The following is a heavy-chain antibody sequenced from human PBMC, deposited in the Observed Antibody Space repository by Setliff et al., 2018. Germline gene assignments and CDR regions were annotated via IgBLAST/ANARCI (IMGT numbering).Heavy chain of an antibody. CDR1: GYTFAKYG. V-gene: IGHV1-18*01. CDR3: VRDRAAIVVGPPTAAFDI. J-gene: IGHJ3*02. CDR2: ISGYNRYT. Sequence: ASVKVSCKAFGYTFAKYGTSWVRQAPGQGLEWMGWISGYNRYTVYAQKLQGRVTLTTDTSTGTAYMEVRSLRSDDTAQYYCVRDRAAIVVGPPTAAFDIWGQGTMVTVSS. D-gene: IGHD2-2*01.